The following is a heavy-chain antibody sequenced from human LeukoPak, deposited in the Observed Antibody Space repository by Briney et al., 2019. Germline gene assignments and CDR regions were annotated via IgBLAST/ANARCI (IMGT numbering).Heavy chain of an antibody. CDR2: ISGSGGST. J-gene: IGHJ3*02. V-gene: IGHV3-23*01. CDR3: AKVIRDYGVLVGAFDI. D-gene: IGHD4-17*01. Sequence: PGGSLRLSCAASGFTFSSYAMSWVRQAPGKGLEWVSAISGSGGSTYYADSVKGRFTISRDNSKNTLYLQMNSLRAEDTAVYYCAKVIRDYGVLVGAFDIWGQGTMVTVSS. CDR1: GFTFSSYA.